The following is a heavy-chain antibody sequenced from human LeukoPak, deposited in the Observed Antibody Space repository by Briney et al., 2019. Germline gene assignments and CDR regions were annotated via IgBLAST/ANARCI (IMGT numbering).Heavy chain of an antibody. D-gene: IGHD1-14*01. V-gene: IGHV3-30*18. J-gene: IGHJ4*02. CDR3: AKPARTDYADY. Sequence: PGGSLRLSCAASGFTFSSYEMNWVRQAPGKGLEWVSVISYGGSTKYYADSVKGRFTISGDSAKNSLYLQMNSLRPEDTAVYYCAKPARTDYADYWGQGTLVTVSS. CDR1: GFTFSSYE. CDR2: ISYGGSTK.